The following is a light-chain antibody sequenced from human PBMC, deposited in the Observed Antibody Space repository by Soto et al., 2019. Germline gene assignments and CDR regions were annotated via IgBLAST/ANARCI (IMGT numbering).Light chain of an antibody. CDR1: QGISTY. V-gene: IGKV1-8*01. J-gene: IGKJ1*01. Sequence: AIRMTQSPSSFSASTGDRVTITCRASQGISTYLAWYQQKPGTAPKLLIYDVSILQSGVPSRFSGSGSGADFTLTISRLQSEDFATYYWQQYQSYPRTFGQGTKVEVK. CDR3: QQYQSYPRT. CDR2: DVS.